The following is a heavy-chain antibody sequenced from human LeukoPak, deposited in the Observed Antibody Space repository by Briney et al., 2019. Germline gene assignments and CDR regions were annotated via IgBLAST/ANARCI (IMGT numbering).Heavy chain of an antibody. CDR3: AGHTGSGLFILP. J-gene: IGHJ4*02. Sequence: SGTLSLTCAVSGGSISSSTWWSGVRQPPGRGLEWIGVIYRSGTTNYNPSLKSRVTISVDNSKNKFSLKLTSVTAADTAVYYCAGHTGSGLFILPGGQGTLVTVSS. CDR2: IYRSGTT. V-gene: IGHV4-4*02. CDR1: GGSISSSTW. D-gene: IGHD3/OR15-3a*01.